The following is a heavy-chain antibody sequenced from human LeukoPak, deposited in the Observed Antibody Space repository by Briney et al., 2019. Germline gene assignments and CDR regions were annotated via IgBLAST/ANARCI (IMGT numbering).Heavy chain of an antibody. Sequence: SAGSLRLSCAASGFTFDDYGMSWVRQAPGKGLEWVSGINWIVGSTGYADSVKGRFTISRDNAKNSLYLQMNSLRAEDTALYYCARYYDFWSCSIGYYYYMDVWGKGTTVTVSS. D-gene: IGHD3-3*01. V-gene: IGHV3-20*04. J-gene: IGHJ6*03. CDR3: ARYYDFWSCSIGYYYYMDV. CDR2: INWIVGST. CDR1: GFTFDDYG.